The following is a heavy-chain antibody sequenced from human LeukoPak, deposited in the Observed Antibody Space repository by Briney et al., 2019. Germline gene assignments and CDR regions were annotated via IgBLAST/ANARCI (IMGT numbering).Heavy chain of an antibody. D-gene: IGHD2-21*02. CDR1: GGSISSCY. Sequence: SETLSLTCTVSGGSISSCYWSWIRQPAGKGLEWIGSIYYSGSTYYNPSLKSRVTISVDTSKNQFSLKLSSVTAADTAVYYCARGKVEVTADYFDYWGQGTLVTVSS. CDR2: IYYSGST. J-gene: IGHJ4*02. CDR3: ARGKVEVTADYFDY. V-gene: IGHV4-4*07.